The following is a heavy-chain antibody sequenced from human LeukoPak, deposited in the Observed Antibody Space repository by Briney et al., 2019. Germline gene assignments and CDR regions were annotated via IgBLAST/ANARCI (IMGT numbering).Heavy chain of an antibody. V-gene: IGHV3-30*18. Sequence: PGGSLRLSCAASGFTFNSYGMHWVRQAPGKGLEWVTVISYDGSNKYYADSVKGRFTISRDNSKNTLYLQMNSLRAEDTAVYYCANAMQQMVPEFDYWGQGTLVTVSS. CDR1: GFTFNSYG. J-gene: IGHJ4*02. CDR2: ISYDGSNK. D-gene: IGHD6-13*01. CDR3: ANAMQQMVPEFDY.